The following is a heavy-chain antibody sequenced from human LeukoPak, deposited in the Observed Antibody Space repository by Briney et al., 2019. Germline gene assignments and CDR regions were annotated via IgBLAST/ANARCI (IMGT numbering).Heavy chain of an antibody. CDR1: GYTFTGYY. CDR3: ARDLYSSGWLFDY. V-gene: IGHV1-2*06. CDR2: INPNSGGT. Sequence: GASVKVSCKASGYTFTGYYMHWVRQAPGQGLEWMGRINPNSGGTNYAQKFQGRVTMTRDTSISTAYMELSRLRSEDTAVYYCARDLYSSGWLFDYWGQGTLVTVSS. D-gene: IGHD6-19*01. J-gene: IGHJ4*02.